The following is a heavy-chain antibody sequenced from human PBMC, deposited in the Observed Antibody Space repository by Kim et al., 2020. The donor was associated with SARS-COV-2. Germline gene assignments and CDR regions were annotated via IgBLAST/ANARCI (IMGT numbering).Heavy chain of an antibody. CDR3: TRGDLFQLSSSWYSTDYYYGMDV. D-gene: IGHD6-13*01. CDR2: IRSKANSYAT. J-gene: IGHJ6*02. V-gene: IGHV3-73*01. CDR1: GFTFSGSA. Sequence: GGSLRLSCAASGFTFSGSAMHWVRQASGKGLEWVGRIRSKANSYATAYAASVKGRFTISRDDSKNTAYLQMNSLKTEDTAVYYCTRGDLFQLSSSWYSTDYYYGMDVWGQGTTVTVSS.